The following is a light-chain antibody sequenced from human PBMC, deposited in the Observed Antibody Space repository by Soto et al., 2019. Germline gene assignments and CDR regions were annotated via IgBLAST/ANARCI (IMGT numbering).Light chain of an antibody. CDR2: QTS. J-gene: IGKJ1*01. V-gene: IGKV3-11*01. CDR3: HQRQSWPRT. CDR1: QYINTR. Sequence: LTQSPAAVSSCRGDRNTLSCRASQYINTRLAWYQHRPGQAPRLLIYQTSIRAAGIPARFSASGSGTDFTLTISDVQPEDFALYYCHQRQSWPRTFGQGTKV.